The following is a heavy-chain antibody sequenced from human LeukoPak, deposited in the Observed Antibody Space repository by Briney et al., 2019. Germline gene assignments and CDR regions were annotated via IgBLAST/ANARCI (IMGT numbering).Heavy chain of an antibody. CDR1: GFTVSAAP. Sequence: GGSVCRSYLASGFTVSAAPMRWARQAPGKGLEWVSFISSSSTYIYYADSLKGRFTIYRDNAKNSLYLKMNSLRAEDTAVYYCARDARRWGTSMDYWGQGTLVTVSS. J-gene: IGHJ4*02. CDR2: ISSSSTYI. D-gene: IGHD7-27*01. V-gene: IGHV3-21*01. CDR3: ARDARRWGTSMDY.